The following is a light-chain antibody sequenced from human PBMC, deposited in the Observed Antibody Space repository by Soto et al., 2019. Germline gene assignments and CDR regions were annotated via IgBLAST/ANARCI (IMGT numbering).Light chain of an antibody. CDR2: ENH. CDR3: ATWDSSLSAVL. V-gene: IGLV1-51*02. Sequence: QSVLTQPPSVSAAPGQKVTISCSGSISNIGKNFVSWYQQLPGTAPKLLIYENHRRPSGIPDRFSGSKSGTSATLDITGLQTGDEADYCCATWDSSLSAVLFGGGTKLTVL. CDR1: ISNIGKNF. J-gene: IGLJ2*01.